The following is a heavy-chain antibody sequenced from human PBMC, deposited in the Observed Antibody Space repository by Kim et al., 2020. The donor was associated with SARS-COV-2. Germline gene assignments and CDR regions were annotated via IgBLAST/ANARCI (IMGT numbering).Heavy chain of an antibody. CDR3: NTVGGDIVVVPAANRDYYYYYGMDV. CDR1: GFTFSNAW. V-gene: IGHV3-15*01. CDR2: IKSKTDGGTT. D-gene: IGHD2-2*01. Sequence: GGSLRLSCAASGFTFSNAWMSWVRQAPGKGLEWVGRIKSKTDGGTTDYAAPVKGRFTISRDDSKNTLYLQMNSLKTEDTAVYYCNTVGGDIVVVPAANRDYYYYYGMDVWGQGTTVTVSS. J-gene: IGHJ6*02.